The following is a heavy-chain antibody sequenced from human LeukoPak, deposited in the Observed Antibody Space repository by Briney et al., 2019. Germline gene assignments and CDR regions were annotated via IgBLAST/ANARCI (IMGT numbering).Heavy chain of an antibody. Sequence: GGSLRLSCAASGDYWMHWVRQAPGKGLVWVSHVNSDGSWTSHADSVKGRFTISKDNAKNTVYLQMNNLRTEDTAVYYCVSFYETNWGRGTLVTVSS. CDR3: VSFYETN. D-gene: IGHD2-2*01. CDR2: VNSDGSWT. J-gene: IGHJ4*02. CDR1: GDYW. V-gene: IGHV3-74*01.